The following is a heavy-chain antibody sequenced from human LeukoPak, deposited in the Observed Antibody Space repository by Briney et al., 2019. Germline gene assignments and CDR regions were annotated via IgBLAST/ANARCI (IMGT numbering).Heavy chain of an antibody. CDR2: ISYDGTT. D-gene: IGHD5-24*01. J-gene: IGHJ4*02. Sequence: SETLSLTCAVSGASISSGNYCWDWIRQPPGKGLEWIGSISYDGTTYYKPSLKSRVTISLDTSKNQFSLKLSSVTAADTAVYYCARVGDGYNYVSDYWGQGTLVTVSS. CDR3: ARVGDGYNYVSDY. CDR1: GASISSGNYC. V-gene: IGHV4-39*07.